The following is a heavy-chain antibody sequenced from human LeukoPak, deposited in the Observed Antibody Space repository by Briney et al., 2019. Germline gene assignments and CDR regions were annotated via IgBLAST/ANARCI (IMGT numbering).Heavy chain of an antibody. D-gene: IGHD4-17*01. V-gene: IGHV4-39*01. CDR3: ARHPDYGDYSFDY. CDR1: AVSIIISSFY. J-gene: IGHJ4*02. CDR2: IYNSGST. Sequence: SETLSLTCTVSAVSIIISSFYWGWIRQPPGKGLEWIGSIYNSGSTSYNPSLKSRVTISVDTSRNQSSLKLRSVTAADTALYYCARHPDYGDYSFDYWGQGTLVTVSS.